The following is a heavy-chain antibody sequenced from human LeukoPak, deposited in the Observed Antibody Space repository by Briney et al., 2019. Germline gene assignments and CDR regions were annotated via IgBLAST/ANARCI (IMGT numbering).Heavy chain of an antibody. Sequence: GGSLRLSCAASGFTFSSYWMNWVSQAPGKGLEWLANIQRDGNEKYYVDSVKGRFSISRDNAKNLLYLQMDSLRAEDTAVYYCAKEGAYPIITYDSWGQGALVTVSS. CDR2: IQRDGNEK. J-gene: IGHJ5*01. CDR1: GFTFSSYW. CDR3: AKEGAYPIITYDS. D-gene: IGHD3-10*01. V-gene: IGHV3-7*01.